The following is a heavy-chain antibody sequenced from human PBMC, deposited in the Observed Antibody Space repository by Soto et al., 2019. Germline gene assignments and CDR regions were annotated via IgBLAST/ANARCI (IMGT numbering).Heavy chain of an antibody. Sequence: GGSLRLSCAASGFTFSSYAMHWVRQAPGKGLEYVSAISSNGGSTYYANSVKGRFTISRDNSKNTLYLQMGSLRAEDMAVYYCARDAYYYYYYMDVWGKGTTVTVSS. CDR3: ARDAYYYYYYMDV. V-gene: IGHV3-64*01. J-gene: IGHJ6*03. CDR2: ISSNGGST. CDR1: GFTFSSYA.